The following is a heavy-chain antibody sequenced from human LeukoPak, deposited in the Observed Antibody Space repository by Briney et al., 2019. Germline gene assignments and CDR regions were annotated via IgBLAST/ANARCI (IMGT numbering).Heavy chain of an antibody. D-gene: IGHD7-27*01. CDR3: VRDKGLTGDTCAFDI. Sequence: SVKVSCKASGDTFDTYTISWVRQVPGQGLEWMGGFIPAFDTAHYARKFQGRVTITMDASTTTDFMEVSSLRFEDTAVYYCVRDKGLTGDTCAFDIWGQGTMVTVSS. V-gene: IGHV1-69*05. J-gene: IGHJ3*02. CDR2: FIPAFDTA. CDR1: GDTFDTYT.